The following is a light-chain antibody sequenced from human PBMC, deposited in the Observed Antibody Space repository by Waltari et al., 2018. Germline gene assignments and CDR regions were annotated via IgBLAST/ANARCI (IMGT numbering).Light chain of an antibody. CDR1: HIGEKT. J-gene: IGLJ3*02. Sequence: SYVVTQPPSVSVAPGQTASITCEGNHIGEKTVHWYQQKPGQAPVLVVYDDSARPSGIPERFSGSNSGNTATLTISRVEAGDEADYYCQLWDTRSDSGVFGGGTKLTVL. V-gene: IGLV3-21*02. CDR3: QLWDTRSDSGV. CDR2: DDS.